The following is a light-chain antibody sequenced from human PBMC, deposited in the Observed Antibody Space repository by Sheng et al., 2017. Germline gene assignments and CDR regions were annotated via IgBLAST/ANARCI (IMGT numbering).Light chain of an antibody. V-gene: IGKV3-20*01. J-gene: IGKJ4*01. CDR1: QSVVHY. Sequence: IVLTQSPANVSLSPGERATLSCRASQSVVHYLAWFQQKPGQAPRLLIYDASKRATGIPSRFIGSGSGTDFTLTISRLEPEDSAVYYCHQYGSSPSLAFGGGTKVEIK. CDR2: DAS. CDR3: HQYGSSPSLA.